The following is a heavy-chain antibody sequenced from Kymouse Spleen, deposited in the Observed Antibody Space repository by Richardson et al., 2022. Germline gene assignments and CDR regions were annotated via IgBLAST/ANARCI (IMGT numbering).Heavy chain of an antibody. V-gene: IGHV4-59*01. CDR1: GGSISSYY. Sequence: QVQLQESGPGLVKPSETLSLTCTVSGGSISSYYWSWIRQPPGKGLEWIGYIYYSGSTNYNPSLKSRVTISVDTSKNQFSLKLSSVTAADTAVYYCARGIAVAGYYFDYWGQGTLVTVSS. CDR2: IYYSGST. CDR3: ARGIAVAGYYFDY. D-gene: IGHD6-19*01. J-gene: IGHJ4*02.